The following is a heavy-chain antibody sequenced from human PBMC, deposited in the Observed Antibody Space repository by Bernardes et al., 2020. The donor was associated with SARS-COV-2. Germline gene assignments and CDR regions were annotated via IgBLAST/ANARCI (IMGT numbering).Heavy chain of an antibody. J-gene: IGHJ5*02. D-gene: IGHD3-10*01. Sequence: ASVKVSCKVSGYTLTELSMHWVRQAPGKGLEWMGGFDPEDGETIYAQKFQGRVTMTEDTSTDTAYMELSSLRSEDTAVYYCATGPAVRGVIGNWFDPWGQGTLVTVSS. CDR1: GYTLTELS. CDR2: FDPEDGET. CDR3: ATGPAVRGVIGNWFDP. V-gene: IGHV1-24*01.